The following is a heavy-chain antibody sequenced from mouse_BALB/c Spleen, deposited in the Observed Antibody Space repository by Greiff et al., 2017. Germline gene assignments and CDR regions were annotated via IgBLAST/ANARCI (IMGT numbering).Heavy chain of an antibody. D-gene: IGHD4-1*01. CDR2: ISNGGGST. J-gene: IGHJ3*01. CDR3: ARANWEAWFAY. Sequence: EVQVVESGGGLVQPGGSLKLSCAASGFTFSSYTMSWVRQTPEKRLEWVAYISNGGGSTYYPDTVKGRFTISRDNAKNTLYLQMSSLKSEDTAMYYCARANWEAWFAYWGQGTLVTVSA. CDR1: GFTFSSYT. V-gene: IGHV5-12-2*01.